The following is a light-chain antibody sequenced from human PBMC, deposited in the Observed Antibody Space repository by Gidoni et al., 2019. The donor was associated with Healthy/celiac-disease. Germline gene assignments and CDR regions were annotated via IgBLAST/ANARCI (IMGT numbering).Light chain of an antibody. CDR2: DAS. Sequence: DIQMTQSPSTLPASVGDRVTIPCRASQSISSWLAWYQQKPGKAPKLLIYDASSVESGVPSGFSGSGSGTEFTLNIGSVQPDYFATYYCQQLLTFGGGTKVEIK. V-gene: IGKV1-5*01. J-gene: IGKJ4*01. CDR3: QQLLT. CDR1: QSISSW.